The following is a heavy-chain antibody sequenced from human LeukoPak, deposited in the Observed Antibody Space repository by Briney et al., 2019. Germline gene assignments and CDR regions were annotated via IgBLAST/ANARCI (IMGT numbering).Heavy chain of an antibody. CDR1: GFTFSSYG. Sequence: GGSLRLSCAASGFTFSSYGMHWVRQAPGKGLEWVAFIRYDGGNKYYADSVKGRFTISRDNSKNTLYLQMNSLRAEDTAVYYCAKDPAGYYDSSGPVGYFDYWGQGTLVTVSS. J-gene: IGHJ4*02. D-gene: IGHD3-22*01. V-gene: IGHV3-30*02. CDR3: AKDPAGYYDSSGPVGYFDY. CDR2: IRYDGGNK.